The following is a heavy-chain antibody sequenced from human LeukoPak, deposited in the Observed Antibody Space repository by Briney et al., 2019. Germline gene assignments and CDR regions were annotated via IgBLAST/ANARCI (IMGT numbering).Heavy chain of an antibody. D-gene: IGHD2-15*01. Sequence: ASVKVSCKVSGYTLTELSMYWVRQAPGKRLEWMGGFVPEDGETVYAQRFQGRVTITEDPSTTTAYLELSSLRFDDTAVYYSARLSPVLAGGGSLKWFDPWGEGTQVTVSS. CDR1: GYTLTELS. J-gene: IGHJ5*02. CDR2: FVPEDGET. V-gene: IGHV1-24*01. CDR3: ARLSPVLAGGGSLKWFDP.